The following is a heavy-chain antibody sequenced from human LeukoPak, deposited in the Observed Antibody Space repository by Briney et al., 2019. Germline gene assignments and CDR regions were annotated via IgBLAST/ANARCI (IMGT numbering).Heavy chain of an antibody. J-gene: IGHJ4*02. CDR1: GGSISSNGYY. Sequence: PSETLSLTCSVSGGSISSNGYYWGWIRQPPGKGLEWIGSIYYSGSTFYNPSLKSRVTISIDKSRNQFSLKLSSVTAADTAVYYCARCRSTSCYPAGDYWGQGTLVTVSS. CDR2: IYYSGST. CDR3: ARCRSTSCYPAGDY. V-gene: IGHV4-39*07. D-gene: IGHD2-2*01.